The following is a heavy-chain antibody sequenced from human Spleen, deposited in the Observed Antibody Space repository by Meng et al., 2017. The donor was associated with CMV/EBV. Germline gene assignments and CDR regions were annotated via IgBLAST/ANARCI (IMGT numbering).Heavy chain of an antibody. CDR1: GFTFSGSV. CDR3: ARMVRGTYGHFQY. J-gene: IGHJ1*01. CDR2: IRSKTNSYAT. D-gene: IGHD6-13*01. Sequence: GESLKISCAASGFTFSGSVMHWVRQASGKGLEWVGRIRSKTNSYATSYAAPVKGRFTISRDDSTNTTYLQMNSLKTEDTAVYYCARMVRGTYGHFQYWGQGTLVTVSS. V-gene: IGHV3-73*01.